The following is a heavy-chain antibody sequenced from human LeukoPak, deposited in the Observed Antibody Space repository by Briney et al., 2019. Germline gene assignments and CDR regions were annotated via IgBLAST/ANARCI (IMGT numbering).Heavy chain of an antibody. V-gene: IGHV4-59*02. CDR2: IYYSGST. D-gene: IGHD3-22*01. CDR3: ARYLYDSSGFHIH. J-gene: IGHJ4*02. Sequence: SETLSLTCTVSGGSVTSYYWSWIRQPPGKGLEWLGHIYYSGSTNYNPSLKSRVTISADRSKNQFSLKLTSVTAADTAVYYCARYLYDSSGFHIHWGQGTLVTVSS. CDR1: GGSVTSYY.